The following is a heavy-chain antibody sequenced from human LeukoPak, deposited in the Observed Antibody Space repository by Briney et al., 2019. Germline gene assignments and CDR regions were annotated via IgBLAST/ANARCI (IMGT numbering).Heavy chain of an antibody. CDR3: ARDYYDSSGYSNFDY. Sequence: GGSLRLSCAASGFTFSSYEMNWVRQAPGKGLEWVSYISNSGNSIYSADSVKGRFTISRDNAKNSLYLQMNSLRAEDTAVYYCARDYYDSSGYSNFDYWGQGTLVTVSS. CDR2: ISNSGNSI. CDR1: GFTFSSYE. V-gene: IGHV3-48*03. J-gene: IGHJ4*02. D-gene: IGHD3-22*01.